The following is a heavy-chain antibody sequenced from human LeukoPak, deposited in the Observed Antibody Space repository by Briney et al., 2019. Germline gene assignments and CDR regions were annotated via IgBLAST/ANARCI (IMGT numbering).Heavy chain of an antibody. CDR3: AKDTAMVGPFDY. CDR1: GLPFSSYG. CDR2: ISTSSSYI. V-gene: IGHV3-21*04. Sequence: GGSLRLPCAASGLPFSSYGMNWVRQAPRKGLEWVSSISTSSSYIHYADSVKGRLTISRDNAKNSLYLQMNSLRAEDTALYYCAKDTAMVGPFDYWGQGTLVTVSS. D-gene: IGHD5-18*01. J-gene: IGHJ4*02.